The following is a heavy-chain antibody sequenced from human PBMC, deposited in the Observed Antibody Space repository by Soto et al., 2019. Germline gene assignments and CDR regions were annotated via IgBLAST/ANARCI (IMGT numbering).Heavy chain of an antibody. Sequence: ASVKVSCKASGYSFTSYGINWVRQAPGQGLEWMGWVSAYNGNTKYAQRIQDRVTMTTETPTSTAYMELRSLRSDDTAVYYCARGRISSWLTNYYDFWGLGPLATVSS. CDR2: VSAYNGNT. D-gene: IGHD6-13*01. J-gene: IGHJ4*02. CDR3: ARGRISSWLTNYYDF. V-gene: IGHV1-18*01. CDR1: GYSFTSYG.